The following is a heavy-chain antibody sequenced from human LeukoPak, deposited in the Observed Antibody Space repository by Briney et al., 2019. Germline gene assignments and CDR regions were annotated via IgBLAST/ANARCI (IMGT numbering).Heavy chain of an antibody. D-gene: IGHD6-6*01. J-gene: IGHJ6*03. CDR1: GFTFSSYW. CDR3: ARVAARLSPYDYYYYMDV. CDR2: IKQDGSEK. V-gene: IGHV3-7*01. Sequence: PGGSLRLSCAASGFTFSSYWMSWVRQAPGKGLEWVANIKQDGSEKYYVDSVKGRFTISRDNAKNSLYLQMNSLRAEDTAVYYCARVAARLSPYDYYYYMDVWGKGTTVTVSS.